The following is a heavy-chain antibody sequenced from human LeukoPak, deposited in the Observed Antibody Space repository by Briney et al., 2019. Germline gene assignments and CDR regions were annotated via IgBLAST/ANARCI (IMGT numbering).Heavy chain of an antibody. CDR1: GYTFTGYY. J-gene: IGHJ6*03. CDR2: INPNSGGT. V-gene: IGHV1-2*06. Sequence: ASVKVSCKASGYTFTGYYMHWVRQASGQGLEWMGRINPNSGGTNYAQKFQGRVTMTRDTSISTAYMELSRLRSDDTAVYYCARGDYSSSWSDYYYYYMDVWGKGTTVTVSS. CDR3: ARGDYSSSWSDYYYYYMDV. D-gene: IGHD6-13*01.